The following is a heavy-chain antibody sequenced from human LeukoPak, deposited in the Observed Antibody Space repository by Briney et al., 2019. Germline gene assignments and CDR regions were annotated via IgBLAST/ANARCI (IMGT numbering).Heavy chain of an antibody. CDR1: GFSLSTSGVG. CDR3: AHRRMWWQPRGNWFDP. Sequence: SGPTLVNPTQTLTLTCTFSGFSLSTSGVGVGWIRQPPGKALEWLALIYWNDDKRYSPSLKSRLTITKDTSKNQVVLTMTNMDPVDTATYYCAHRRMWWQPRGNWFDPWGQGTLVTVSS. V-gene: IGHV2-5*01. CDR2: IYWNDDK. D-gene: IGHD2-21*01. J-gene: IGHJ5*02.